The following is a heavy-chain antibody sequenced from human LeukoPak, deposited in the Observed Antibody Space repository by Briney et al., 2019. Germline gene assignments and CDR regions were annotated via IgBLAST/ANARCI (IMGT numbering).Heavy chain of an antibody. CDR1: SGSISSGCYY. CDR2: ILTSGGT. J-gene: IGHJ4*02. CDR3: ARNSYTSGWSTFDS. V-gene: IGHV4-61*02. Sequence: PSETLSLTCTVSSGSISSGCYYWSWLRQPAGKGLECIGRILTSGGTNYKPSLKSRVTISVDTSKNQFSLKRTSVTAADTAVYYCARNSYTSGWSTFDSWGQGTLVTVSS. D-gene: IGHD6-19*01.